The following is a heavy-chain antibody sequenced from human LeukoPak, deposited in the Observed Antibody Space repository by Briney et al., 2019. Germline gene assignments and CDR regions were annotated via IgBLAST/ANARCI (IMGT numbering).Heavy chain of an antibody. D-gene: IGHD5-12*01. Sequence: SETLSLPCTAAGGSISSYYWSWVRQFPGKGLVWMGYISDSGSTNYSPSLESRVTISVDTSKNKFFLILSSVTAADTAVYYCARRGGTVVGDTGYHYWYFDNWGQGTLVTVSS. V-gene: IGHV4-59*08. CDR3: ARRGGTVVGDTGYHYWYFDN. CDR1: GGSISSYY. J-gene: IGHJ4*02. CDR2: ISDSGST.